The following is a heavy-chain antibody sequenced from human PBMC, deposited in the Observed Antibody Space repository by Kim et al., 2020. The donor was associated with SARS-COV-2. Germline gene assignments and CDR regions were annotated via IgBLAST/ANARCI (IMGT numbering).Heavy chain of an antibody. CDR2: INAGNGNT. CDR1: GYTFTAYA. CDR3: ARAGSGRYTWLDP. V-gene: IGHV1-3*01. Sequence: ASVKVSCKASGYTFTAYAFHWVRQAPGQRLEWMGWINAGNGNTKYSQKFQGRVTITRDTSASTAYMDLSSLRSEDTAVYYCARAGSGRYTWLDPWGQGTL. D-gene: IGHD3-10*01. J-gene: IGHJ5*02.